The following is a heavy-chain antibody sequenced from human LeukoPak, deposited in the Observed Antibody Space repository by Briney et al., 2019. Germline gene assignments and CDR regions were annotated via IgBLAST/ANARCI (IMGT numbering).Heavy chain of an antibody. CDR3: ARHDYGSYNWFDP. V-gene: IGHV5-10-1*01. CDR1: GYSFTSYW. CDR2: IDPSDSYT. D-gene: IGHD5-12*01. J-gene: IGHJ5*02. Sequence: PGGSLRLSCKGSGYSFTSYWISWVRQMPGKGLEWMGRIDPSDSYTNYSPSFQGHVTISANKSISTAYLQWSSLKASDTAMYYCARHDYGSYNWFDPWGQGTLVTVSS.